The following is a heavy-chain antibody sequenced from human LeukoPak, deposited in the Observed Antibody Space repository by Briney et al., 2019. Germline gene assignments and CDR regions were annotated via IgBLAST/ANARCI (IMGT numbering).Heavy chain of an antibody. D-gene: IGHD6-6*01. J-gene: IGHJ6*03. CDR2: IIPIFGTA. Sequence: SVKVSCKASGGTFSSYAISWVRQAPGQGLEWMGGIIPIFGTANYAQKFQGRVTITTDESTSTAYMELSSLRSEDTAVYYCARGSLTARPYYYYYYYMDVWGKGTTVTVSS. CDR1: GGTFSSYA. V-gene: IGHV1-69*05. CDR3: ARGSLTARPYYYYYYYMDV.